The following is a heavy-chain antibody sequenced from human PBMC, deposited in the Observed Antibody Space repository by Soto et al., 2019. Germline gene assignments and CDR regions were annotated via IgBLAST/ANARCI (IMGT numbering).Heavy chain of an antibody. Sequence: SETLSLTCAVYGGSFSGYYWSWIRQPPGKGLEWIGEINHSGSTNYNPSLKSRVTISVDTSKNQFSLKLSSVTAADTAVYYCARVKLLGWYYYGMDVWGQGTTVT. V-gene: IGHV4-34*01. CDR2: INHSGST. J-gene: IGHJ6*02. CDR3: ARVKLLGWYYYGMDV. CDR1: GGSFSGYY. D-gene: IGHD6-19*01.